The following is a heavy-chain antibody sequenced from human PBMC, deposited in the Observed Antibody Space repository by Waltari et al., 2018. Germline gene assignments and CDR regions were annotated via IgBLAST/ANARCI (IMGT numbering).Heavy chain of an antibody. CDR1: GIWLSSYS. Sequence: VELEESGGNLVQHGGSLRLSCVCHGIWLSSYSMNWVRHAPGKGLEWVSYISSGSTIFYSNSVKGRFTISRDNAKNSVYLQMDRLGTDDTGIYFCTRGTGMLPSDSWGQGTLVTVSS. D-gene: IGHD2-8*01. J-gene: IGHJ4*02. CDR3: TRGTGMLPSDS. CDR2: ISSGSTI. V-gene: IGHV3-48*03.